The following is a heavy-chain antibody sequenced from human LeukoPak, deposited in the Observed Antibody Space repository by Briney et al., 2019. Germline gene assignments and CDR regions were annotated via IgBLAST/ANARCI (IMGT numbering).Heavy chain of an antibody. J-gene: IGHJ5*02. Sequence: SETLSLTCTVSGGSISSYYWSWIRQPAGKGLEWIGRIYTSGSTNYNPSLKSRVTMSVDTSKNQFSPKLSSVTAADTAMYYCAMQHSSGYYNWFDPWGQGTLVTVSS. CDR1: GGSISSYY. D-gene: IGHD3-22*01. CDR3: AMQHSSGYYNWFDP. V-gene: IGHV4-4*07. CDR2: IYTSGST.